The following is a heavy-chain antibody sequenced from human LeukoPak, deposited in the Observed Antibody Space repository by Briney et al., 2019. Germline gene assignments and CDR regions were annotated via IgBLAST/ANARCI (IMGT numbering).Heavy chain of an antibody. V-gene: IGHV3-33*01. J-gene: IGHJ4*02. D-gene: IGHD1-1*01. Sequence: GGSLRLSCAASGFTFSSYGMHWVRQAPDKGLEWVAVIWYDGSNKYYADSVKGRFTISRDNSKNTLYLQMNSLRAEDTAVYYCARGTGELDYWGQGTLVTVSS. CDR2: IWYDGSNK. CDR3: ARGTGELDY. CDR1: GFTFSSYG.